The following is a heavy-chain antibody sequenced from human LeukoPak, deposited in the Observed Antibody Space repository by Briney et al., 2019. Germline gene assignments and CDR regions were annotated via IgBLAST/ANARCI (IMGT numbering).Heavy chain of an antibody. CDR1: GFSFSSYG. V-gene: IGHV3-33*01. CDR3: ARERAYSGYDWEGYYFDY. Sequence: PGRSLRLSCAASGFSFSSYGMHWVRQAPGKGLEWVAVIWYDGSNKNYADSVKGRFTISRDNSKNTLYLQMNSLRAEDTAVYYCARERAYSGYDWEGYYFDYWGQGTLVTVSS. J-gene: IGHJ4*02. CDR2: IWYDGSNK. D-gene: IGHD5-12*01.